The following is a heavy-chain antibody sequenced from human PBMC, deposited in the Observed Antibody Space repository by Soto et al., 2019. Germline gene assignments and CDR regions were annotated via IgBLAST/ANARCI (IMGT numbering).Heavy chain of an antibody. D-gene: IGHD2-2*01. CDR3: ARITSSSTSCLTNWFDP. J-gene: IGHJ5*01. CDR2: IYWDDDK. CDR1: GFSLSTSGLG. Sequence: SGPTLVNPTQTLTLTCTFSGFSLSTSGLGVGWIRQPPGKALEWLALIYWDDDKRYSPSLKSRLTISKDTPKNQVVLTMTNMDPVDTATYYCARITSSSTSCLTNWFDPWGQGTLVTVS. V-gene: IGHV2-5*02.